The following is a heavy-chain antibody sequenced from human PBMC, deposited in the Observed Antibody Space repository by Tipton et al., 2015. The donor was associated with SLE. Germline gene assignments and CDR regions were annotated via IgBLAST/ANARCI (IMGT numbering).Heavy chain of an antibody. D-gene: IGHD6-6*01. CDR3: ARVVARRVGLDF. V-gene: IGHV3-48*03. J-gene: IGHJ4*02. CDR1: GFDRSSYE. CDR2: ISITGTNT. Sequence: SLRLSCEVSGFDRSSYEMNWVRQAPGKGLEWVSYISITGTNTKYADSVRGRFTISKDIAEKSVSLQMNSLRVEDTAIYYCARVVARRVGLDFWGQGALVTVSS.